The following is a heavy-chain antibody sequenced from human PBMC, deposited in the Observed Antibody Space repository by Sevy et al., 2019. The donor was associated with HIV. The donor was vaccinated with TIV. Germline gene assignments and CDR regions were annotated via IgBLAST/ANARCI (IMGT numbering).Heavy chain of an antibody. Sequence: GGSLRLSCAASGFTFSIYAMSWVRQAPGKGLDWVSGISGSVGSTYYADSVKGRFTISRDNPKNTLYLQMNSLRAEDTAVYYCAKGQLYDTSFFDYWGQGTLVTVSS. CDR3: AKGQLYDTSFFDY. CDR2: ISGSVGST. D-gene: IGHD3-22*01. V-gene: IGHV3-23*01. CDR1: GFTFSIYA. J-gene: IGHJ4*02.